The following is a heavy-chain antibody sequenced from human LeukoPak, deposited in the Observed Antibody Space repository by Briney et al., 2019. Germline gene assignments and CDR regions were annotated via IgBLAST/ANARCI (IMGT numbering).Heavy chain of an antibody. D-gene: IGHD3-3*02. CDR2: INQDGSEK. Sequence: GGSLRLSCAASGFTFSSYWMTWVRQAPGKGLEWVAHINQDGSEKNYVDSVKGRFTISRDNAKNSLYLQMNSLRAEDTAVYYCARDAFDLPDYWGQGTLVTVSS. CDR3: ARDAFDLPDY. V-gene: IGHV3-7*04. J-gene: IGHJ4*02. CDR1: GFTFSSYW.